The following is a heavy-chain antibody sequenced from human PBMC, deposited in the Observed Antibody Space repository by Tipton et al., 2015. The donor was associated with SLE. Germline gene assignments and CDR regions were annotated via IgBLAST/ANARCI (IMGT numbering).Heavy chain of an antibody. V-gene: IGHV4-59*12. D-gene: IGHD3-16*01. Sequence: TLSLTCTVSGGSISNYYWSWIRQPPGKGLEWIGSIYYSGSTYYNPSLKSRVTISVDTSKNQFSLKLSSVTAADTAVYYCARVQAYEGFDPWGQGTLVTVSS. J-gene: IGHJ5*02. CDR1: GGSISNYY. CDR3: ARVQAYEGFDP. CDR2: IYYSGST.